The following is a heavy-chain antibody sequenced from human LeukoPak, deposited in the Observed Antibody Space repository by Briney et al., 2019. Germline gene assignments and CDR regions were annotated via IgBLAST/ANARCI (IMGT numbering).Heavy chain of an antibody. CDR2: IYHSGST. CDR3: ARLREEAVPLRVYYYYYGMDV. CDR1: GYSISSGYY. Sequence: SETLSLTCTVSGYSISSGYYWGWIRQPPGKGLEWIGSIYHSGSTYYNPSLKSRVTISVDTSKNQFSLKLSSVTAADTAVYYCARLREEAVPLRVYYYYYGMDVWGQGTTVTVSS. V-gene: IGHV4-38-2*02. D-gene: IGHD2-8*01. J-gene: IGHJ6*02.